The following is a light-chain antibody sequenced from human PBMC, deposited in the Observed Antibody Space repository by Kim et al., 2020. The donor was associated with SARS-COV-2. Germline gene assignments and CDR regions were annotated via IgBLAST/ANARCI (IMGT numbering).Light chain of an antibody. Sequence: SYELTQPPSVSVAPGKTARITCGGNNIGSKGVHWYQQKPGQAPVLVIYDDSDRPSGIPERFSGSNSGNTATLTISGVEAGDEADYYCQVWDSSSDHVVFGGGTQLTVL. V-gene: IGLV3-21*04. CDR3: QVWDSSSDHVV. CDR2: DDS. J-gene: IGLJ2*01. CDR1: NIGSKG.